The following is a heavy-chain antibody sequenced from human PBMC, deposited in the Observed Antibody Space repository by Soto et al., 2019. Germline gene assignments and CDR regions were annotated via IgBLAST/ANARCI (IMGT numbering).Heavy chain of an antibody. D-gene: IGHD1-26*01. V-gene: IGHV1-69*13. CDR1: ADNFSSYA. CDR3: ASHSGQAAYLCY. Sequence: ASVKVSCKASADNFSSYAISWVRQAPGQGLEWMGGIIPIFGTANYAQKFQGRVTFTADESTSTAYMELSSLRSEDTAVYYCASHSGQAAYLCYWGQGTLVTVSS. CDR2: IIPIFGTA. J-gene: IGHJ4*02.